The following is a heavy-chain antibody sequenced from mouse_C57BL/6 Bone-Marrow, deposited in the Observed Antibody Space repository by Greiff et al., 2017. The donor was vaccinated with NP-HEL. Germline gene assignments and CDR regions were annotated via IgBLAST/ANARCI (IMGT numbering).Heavy chain of an antibody. D-gene: IGHD3-2*01. J-gene: IGHJ2*01. V-gene: IGHV14-2*01. Sequence: EVMLVESGAELVKPGASVKLSCTASGFNIKDYYMHWVKQRTEQGLEWIGRIDPEDGETKYAPKFQGKATITADTSSNTAYLQLSSLTSEDTAVYYCATLRQPDYFDYWGQGTTLTVSS. CDR1: GFNIKDYY. CDR3: ATLRQPDYFDY. CDR2: IDPEDGET.